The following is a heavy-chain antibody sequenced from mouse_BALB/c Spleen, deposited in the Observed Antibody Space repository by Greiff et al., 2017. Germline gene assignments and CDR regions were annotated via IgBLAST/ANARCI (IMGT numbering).Heavy chain of an antibody. Sequence: EVKLVESGGYLVKPGGSLKLSCAASGFTFSSYGMSWVRQTPDKRLEWVATISSGGSYTYYPDSVKGRFTISRDNAKNTLYLQMSSLKSEDTAMYYCASYYYGSSPYFDYWGQGTTLTVSS. CDR3: ASYYYGSSPYFDY. D-gene: IGHD1-1*01. V-gene: IGHV5-6*01. CDR1: GFTFSSYG. J-gene: IGHJ2*01. CDR2: ISSGGSYT.